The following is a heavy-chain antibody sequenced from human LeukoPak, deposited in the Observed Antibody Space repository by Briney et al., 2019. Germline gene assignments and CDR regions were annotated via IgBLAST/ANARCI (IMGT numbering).Heavy chain of an antibody. Sequence: GGSLRLSCAASGFSFSGHWMHWARQLPGKGLVWVSRISPTGSTTSYADTVKGRFTVSRDNAKNTLYLQVNNLRAEDTAVYYCARGPSSNWSGLDFWGQGTLLTVSS. CDR3: ARGPSSNWSGLDF. V-gene: IGHV3-74*01. D-gene: IGHD6-13*01. J-gene: IGHJ4*02. CDR1: GFSFSGHW. CDR2: ISPTGSTT.